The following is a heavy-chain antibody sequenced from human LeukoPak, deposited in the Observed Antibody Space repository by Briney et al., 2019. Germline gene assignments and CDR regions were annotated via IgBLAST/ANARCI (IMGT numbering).Heavy chain of an antibody. D-gene: IGHD2-15*01. V-gene: IGHV3-23*01. Sequence: PGGSLRLSCVASGLRFRSYAMNWVRQAPGKGLECISTISDVSSFTYYADSVKGRSAISRDDSKNTLYLQMNNLKVEDTAVYYCAKGRCSGVGCDSFRSWGQGALVTVSS. CDR1: GLRFRSYA. J-gene: IGHJ5*02. CDR2: ISDVSSFT. CDR3: AKGRCSGVGCDSFRS.